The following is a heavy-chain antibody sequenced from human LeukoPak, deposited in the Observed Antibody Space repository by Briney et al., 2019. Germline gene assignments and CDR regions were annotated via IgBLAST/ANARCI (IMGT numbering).Heavy chain of an antibody. Sequence: GGSLRLSCAASGFTFSSYAMSWVRQAPGKGLEWVSAISGSGGSTYFADSVKGRFTISRDNSKNTLYLQMNSLRAEDTALYYCAKNDGYAIFGVSDYWGQGTLVTVSS. CDR1: GFTFSSYA. CDR3: AKNDGYAIFGVSDY. V-gene: IGHV3-23*01. D-gene: IGHD3-3*01. J-gene: IGHJ4*02. CDR2: ISGSGGST.